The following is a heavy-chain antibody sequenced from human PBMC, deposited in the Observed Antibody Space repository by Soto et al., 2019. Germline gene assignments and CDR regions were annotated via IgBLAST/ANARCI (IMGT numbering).Heavy chain of an antibody. CDR1: GGSISSGGYY. CDR2: IYYSGST. J-gene: IGHJ4*02. CDR3: ARVTAARAFVY. V-gene: IGHV4-31*03. Sequence: PSETLSLTCTVSGGSISSGGYYWSWIRQHPGKGLEWIGYIYYSGSTYYNPSLKSRVTISVDTSKNHFSLKLSSVTAADTAVYFCARVTAARAFVYWGQGTLVTVSS. D-gene: IGHD6-6*01.